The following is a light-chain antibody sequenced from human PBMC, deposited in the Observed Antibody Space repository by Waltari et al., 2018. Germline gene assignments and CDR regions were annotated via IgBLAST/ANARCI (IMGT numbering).Light chain of an antibody. J-gene: IGKJ1*01. V-gene: IGKV3-20*01. CDR3: QHYVRLPAT. CDR2: GAS. Sequence: EIVLTQSPGTLSLSPGARATLSCRASQSVGRSLAWYQQKPGQAPRPLIYGASNRAPGIPDRFSGSGSGTDFSLTISRLEPEDFGLYSCQHYVRLPATFGQGTKVEIK. CDR1: QSVGRS.